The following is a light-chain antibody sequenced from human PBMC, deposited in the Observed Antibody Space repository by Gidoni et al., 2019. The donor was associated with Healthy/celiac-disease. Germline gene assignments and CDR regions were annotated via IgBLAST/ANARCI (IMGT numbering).Light chain of an antibody. CDR2: CAS. Sequence: EIVMKQSPATLSVSPGERATLSCRASQSVSSNLAWYQQKPGQAPRLLIYCASTRATGIPASFSGSGSGTEFTLTISSLQSEDFAVYYCQQYNNWPYTFXQXTKLEIK. CDR1: QSVSSN. CDR3: QQYNNWPYT. J-gene: IGKJ2*01. V-gene: IGKV3-15*01.